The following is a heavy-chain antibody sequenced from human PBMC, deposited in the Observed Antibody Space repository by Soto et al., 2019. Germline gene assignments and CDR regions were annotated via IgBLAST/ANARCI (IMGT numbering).Heavy chain of an antibody. CDR2: ISFDGSNK. J-gene: IGHJ4*02. D-gene: IGHD2-15*01. CDR1: GFTFSNYG. V-gene: IGHV3-30*18. Sequence: PGGSLRLSCAASGFTFSNYGMHWVRQAPGKGLEWVALISFDGSNKYYADSVKDRFTISRDNSKSILYMQIDSLRAEDTALYYCVKTTCSGGICADNWGLGTLVTVSS. CDR3: VKTTCSGGICADN.